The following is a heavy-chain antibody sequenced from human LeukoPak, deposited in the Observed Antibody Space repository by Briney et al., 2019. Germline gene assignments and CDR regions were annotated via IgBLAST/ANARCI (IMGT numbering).Heavy chain of an antibody. CDR3: ARDQVGSSAISYYMDV. J-gene: IGHJ6*03. CDR2: IYSGGST. D-gene: IGHD6-6*01. V-gene: IGHV3-53*01. Sequence: PGRSLRLSCAASGFTFGDYAMPWVRQAPGKGLEWVSVIYSGGSTYYADSVKGRFTISRDNSKNTLYLQMNSLRAEDTAVYYCARDQVGSSAISYYMDVWGKGTTVTVSS. CDR1: GFTFGDYA.